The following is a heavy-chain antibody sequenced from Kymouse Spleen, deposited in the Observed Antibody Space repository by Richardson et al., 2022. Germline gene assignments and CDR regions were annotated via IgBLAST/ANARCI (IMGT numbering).Heavy chain of an antibody. J-gene: IGHJ6*02. CDR2: IYYSGST. CDR1: GGSISSYY. D-gene: IGHD6-13*01. Sequence: QVQLQESGPGLVKPSETLSLTCTVSGGSISSYYWSWIRQPPGKGLEWIGYIYYSGSTNYNPSLKSRVTISVDTSKNQFSLKLSSVTAADTAVYYCARDRQQLVLGGMDVWGQGTTVTVSS. V-gene: IGHV4-59*01. CDR3: ARDRQQLVLGGMDV.